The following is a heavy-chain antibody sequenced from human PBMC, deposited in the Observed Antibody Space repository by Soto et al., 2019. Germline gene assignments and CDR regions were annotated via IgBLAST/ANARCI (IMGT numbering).Heavy chain of an antibody. CDR1: GYTFSAYY. D-gene: IGHD1-26*01. J-gene: IGHJ4*02. CDR2: INPNTGDT. V-gene: IGHV1-2*02. CDR3: ARQQARGIMAAGFDY. Sequence: VASVKVSCKASGYTFSAYYVHWVRQAPDQGLEWMGWINPNTGDTYFAQKFQDRVTMTRDTSISTAYMEVGSLRSDDTAVYFCARQQARGIMAAGFDYWGQGALVTVSS.